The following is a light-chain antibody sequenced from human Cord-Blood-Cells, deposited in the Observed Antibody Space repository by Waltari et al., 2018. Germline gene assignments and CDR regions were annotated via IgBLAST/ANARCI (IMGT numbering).Light chain of an antibody. CDR2: DVS. CDR1: SSDVGGYNY. V-gene: IGLV2-14*03. J-gene: IGLJ3*02. CDR3: SSYTSSSTWV. Sequence: QSALTQPASVSGSPGQSITISCTGTSSDVGGYNYVSWYQQHPGKAPKRILYDVSNRPSGVSNRFSGSKSGNTASLTISGLQAEDEADYYCSSYTSSSTWVFGGGTKLTVL.